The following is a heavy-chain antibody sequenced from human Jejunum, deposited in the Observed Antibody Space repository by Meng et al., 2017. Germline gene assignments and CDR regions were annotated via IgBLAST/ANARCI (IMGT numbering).Heavy chain of an antibody. Sequence: QVQVVESGGGLVKPGGSLRLSCAASGFTFDDYYMNWFRQAPGKGREWVSYVSGSGSGVHYADSVKGRFTISRDNAKNSLYLQMNDLRAADTAVYYCAGTYYDPRSPFDPWGQGTLVTVSS. CDR2: VSGSGSGV. J-gene: IGHJ5*02. CDR3: AGTYYDPRSPFDP. D-gene: IGHD3-3*01. V-gene: IGHV3-11*01. CDR1: GFTFDDYY.